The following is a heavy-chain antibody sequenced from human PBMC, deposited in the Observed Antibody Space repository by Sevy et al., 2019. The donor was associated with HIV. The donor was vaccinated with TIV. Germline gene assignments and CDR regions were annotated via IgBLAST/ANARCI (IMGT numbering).Heavy chain of an antibody. CDR3: AREIPGGGSNWFDP. CDR1: GGSISSYF. CDR2: IYFTGNT. Sequence: SETLSLTCSVSGGSISSYFWTWVRQSPGKGLEWIGNIYFTGNTDYSPSLKSRVTLSLDTSKSQFSLTLKSVTAVDTAVYYCAREIPGGGSNWFDPWGQGTLVTVSS. V-gene: IGHV4-59*01. J-gene: IGHJ5*02. D-gene: IGHD3-16*01.